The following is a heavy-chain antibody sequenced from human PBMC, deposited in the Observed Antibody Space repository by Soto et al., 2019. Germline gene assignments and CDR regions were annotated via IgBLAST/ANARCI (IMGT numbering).Heavy chain of an antibody. CDR1: GYTFTSYD. D-gene: IGHD1-26*01. CDR2: MNPNSGNT. CDR3: ASAGSRGAFEI. V-gene: IGHV1-8*01. Sequence: QVQLVQSGAEVKKPGASVKVSCKTSGYTFTSYDINWVRQATGQGLEWMGWMNPNSGNTAYAQKFQGRVTMTRNPSISTAYMELRSLSSEDTAVYYCASAGSRGAFEIWGQGTMVTVSS. J-gene: IGHJ3*02.